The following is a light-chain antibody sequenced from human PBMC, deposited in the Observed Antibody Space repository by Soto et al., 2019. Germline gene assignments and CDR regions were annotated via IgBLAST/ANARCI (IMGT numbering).Light chain of an antibody. CDR1: SANIGAGYE. Sequence: QSVLTQPPSVSGAPGQRVTISCTGRSANIGAGYEVHWYQQLPGTAPKLLIYGNSNRPSGVPDRFSGSKSGTSASLAITGLQAEDEADYYCQSYDSSLSGYVFGTGTKPTVL. CDR2: GNS. CDR3: QSYDSSLSGYV. V-gene: IGLV1-40*01. J-gene: IGLJ1*01.